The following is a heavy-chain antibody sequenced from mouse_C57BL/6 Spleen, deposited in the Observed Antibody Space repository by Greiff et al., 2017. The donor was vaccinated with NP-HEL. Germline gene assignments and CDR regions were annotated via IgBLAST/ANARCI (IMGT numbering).Heavy chain of an antibody. Sequence: QVQLQQPGAELVKPGASVKISCKASGYAFSSYWMNWVKQRPGKGLEWIGQIYPGDGDTNYNGKFKGKATLTADKSSSTAYMQLSSLTSEDSAVYFCATPDYYGSSAFAYWGQGTLVTVSA. J-gene: IGHJ3*01. CDR3: ATPDYYGSSAFAY. CDR1: GYAFSSYW. CDR2: IYPGDGDT. D-gene: IGHD1-1*01. V-gene: IGHV1-80*01.